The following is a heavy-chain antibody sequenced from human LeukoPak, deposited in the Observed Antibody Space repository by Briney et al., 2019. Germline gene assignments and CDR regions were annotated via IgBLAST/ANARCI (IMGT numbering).Heavy chain of an antibody. V-gene: IGHV3-21*01. D-gene: IGHD3-10*01. J-gene: IGHJ6*03. Sequence: GGSLRLSCAASGFTFGSYSMNWVRQAPGKGLEWVSSISSSSSYIYYADSVKGRFTISRDNAKNSLYLQMNSLRAEDTAVYYCARDRTTMVRDYYYYMDVWGKGTTVTVSS. CDR1: GFTFGSYS. CDR3: ARDRTTMVRDYYYYMDV. CDR2: ISSSSSYI.